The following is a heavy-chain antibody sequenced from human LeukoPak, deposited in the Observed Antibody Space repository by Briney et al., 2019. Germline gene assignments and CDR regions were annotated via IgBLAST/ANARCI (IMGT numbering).Heavy chain of an antibody. CDR1: GFTFSSYS. D-gene: IGHD3-10*01. J-gene: IGHJ4*02. CDR3: ARDTGMVRGLYFDY. CDR2: ISSSSSYI. V-gene: IGHV3-21*01. Sequence: GGSLRLSCAASGFTFSSYSMNWVRQAPGKGLEWVSSISSSSSYIYYADSVKGRFTISRDNAKNSLYLQMNSLRAEDTAVDYCARDTGMVRGLYFDYWGQGTLVTVSS.